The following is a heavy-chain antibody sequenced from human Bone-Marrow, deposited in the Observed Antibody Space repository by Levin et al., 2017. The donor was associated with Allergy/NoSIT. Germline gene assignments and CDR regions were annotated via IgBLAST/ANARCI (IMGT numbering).Heavy chain of an antibody. CDR1: GFSFSTYW. CDR2: ISRDGTST. V-gene: IGHV3-74*03. Sequence: GGSLRLSCAASGFSFSTYWMHWVRQVPGEGLVWLSRISRDGTSTTYADSVKGRFIVSRDNVNNRLFLEMSSLRANDTAVYYCARGSFDVWGQGTMVSVSS. CDR3: ARGSFDV. J-gene: IGHJ3*01.